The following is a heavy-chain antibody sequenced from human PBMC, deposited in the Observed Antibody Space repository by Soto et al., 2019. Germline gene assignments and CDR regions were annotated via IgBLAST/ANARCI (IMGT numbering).Heavy chain of an antibody. J-gene: IGHJ6*02. V-gene: IGHV3-7*03. D-gene: IGHD3-10*01. CDR3: ARGPEVQKSGPNYYGMDV. Sequence: PXGSLRLSCAAAGFTLSSYWMSWVRQAPGKGLGWVANIKQDGSEKYYVDSVKGRFTISRDNAKNSLYLQMNSLRAEDTAVYYCARGPEVQKSGPNYYGMDVWGQGTTVTVSS. CDR2: IKQDGSEK. CDR1: GFTLSSYW.